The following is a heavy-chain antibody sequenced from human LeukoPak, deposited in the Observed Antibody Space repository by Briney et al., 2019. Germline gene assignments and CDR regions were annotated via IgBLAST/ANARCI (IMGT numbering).Heavy chain of an antibody. J-gene: IGHJ4*02. V-gene: IGHV1-18*01. Sequence: ASVRVSCKASGYTFTSYGISWVRQAPGQGPEWMGWISAYNGNTNYAQKLQGRVTMTTDTSTSTAYMELRSLRSDDTVVYYCARVREGYSSSWYFDYWGQGTLVTVSS. CDR2: ISAYNGNT. D-gene: IGHD6-13*01. CDR3: ARVREGYSSSWYFDY. CDR1: GYTFTSYG.